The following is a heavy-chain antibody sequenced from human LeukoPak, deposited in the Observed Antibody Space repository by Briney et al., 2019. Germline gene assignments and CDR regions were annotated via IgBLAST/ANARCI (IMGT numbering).Heavy chain of an antibody. D-gene: IGHD6-13*01. CDR3: AKDPTRIPAAGPHYYYGMDV. J-gene: IGHJ6*02. V-gene: IGHV3-23*01. CDR1: GFTLSSYA. Sequence: GASLSLSCAASGFTLSSYAVKWARHAPGEGREGVGAISGSGGSTYYADSVKGRLTISRDKSKNTLYLQMNSLTAEDTVVYPCAKDPTRIPAAGPHYYYGMDVWGQGTTVTVSS. CDR2: ISGSGGST.